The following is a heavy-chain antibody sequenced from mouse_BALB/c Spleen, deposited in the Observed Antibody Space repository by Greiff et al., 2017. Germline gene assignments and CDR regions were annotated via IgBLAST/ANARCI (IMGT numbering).Heavy chain of an antibody. CDR2: IWSGGST. J-gene: IGHJ4*01. Sequence: QVQLQQSGPGLVQPSQSLSISCTASGFSLTSYGVHWVRQSPGKGLEWLGVIWSGGSTDYNAAFISRLSISKDNSKCQVFFKMNSLQANDTAIYYCATLDGYRAMDYRGQGTSVTVSS. CDR3: ATLDGYRAMDY. CDR1: GFSLTSYG. D-gene: IGHD2-3*01. V-gene: IGHV2-2*02.